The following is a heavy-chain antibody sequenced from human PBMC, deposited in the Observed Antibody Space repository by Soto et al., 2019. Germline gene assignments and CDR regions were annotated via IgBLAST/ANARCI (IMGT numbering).Heavy chain of an antibody. CDR2: ISGRGGST. Sequence: EVQLLESGGGLVQPGGSLRLSCAASGFTFSSYAMSWVRQAPGKGLEWVSAISGRGGSTYYADSVKGPFTISRDNSKNTLYLQMNSLRAEDTAVYYCAKVPKSSSGWYYFDYWGQGTLVTVSS. CDR3: AKVPKSSSGWYYFDY. CDR1: GFTFSSYA. D-gene: IGHD6-19*01. J-gene: IGHJ4*02. V-gene: IGHV3-23*01.